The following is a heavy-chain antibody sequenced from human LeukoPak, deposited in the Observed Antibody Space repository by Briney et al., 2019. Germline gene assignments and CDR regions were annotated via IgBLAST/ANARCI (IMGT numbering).Heavy chain of an antibody. D-gene: IGHD1-26*01. CDR1: GGSVSSGSYY. J-gene: IGHJ4*02. CDR2: INHSGST. V-gene: IGHV4-39*07. CDR3: ARGVMSSGSYYFDY. Sequence: SETLSLTCTVSGGSVSSGSYYWSWIRQPPGKGLEWIGEINHSGSTNYNPSLKSRVTISVDTSKNQFSLKLSSVTAADTAVYYCARGVMSSGSYYFDYWGQGTLVTVSS.